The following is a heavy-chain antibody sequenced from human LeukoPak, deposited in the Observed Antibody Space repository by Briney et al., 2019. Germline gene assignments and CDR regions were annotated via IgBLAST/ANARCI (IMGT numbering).Heavy chain of an antibody. V-gene: IGHV3-23*01. CDR3: APRVVGSAPFDY. D-gene: IGHD2-15*01. CDR2: ISGSGGST. J-gene: IGHJ4*02. Sequence: GGSLTLSCAASGFTFSSYAMGWVRQAPGKGLEWVSAISGSGGSTFYADSVKGRFTISRDNSKNTLYLQMNSLRDEDTAVYYCAPRVVGSAPFDYWGQGTLVTVSS. CDR1: GFTFSSYA.